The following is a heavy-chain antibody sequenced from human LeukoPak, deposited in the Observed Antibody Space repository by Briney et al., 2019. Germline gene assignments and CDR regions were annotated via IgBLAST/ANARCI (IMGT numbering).Heavy chain of an antibody. J-gene: IGHJ4*02. Sequence: GGSLRLSCAASGFTFSTYWMTWVRQAPGKRPEWVANIKQDDSEKHYVESVKGRFTISRDNAKNSLYLQMNSLRAEDTALYYCATSGYCTTTRCDWGLVYDYWGQGTLVTVSS. D-gene: IGHD2-2*01. CDR3: ATSGYCTTTRCDWGLVYDY. V-gene: IGHV3-7*03. CDR1: GFTFSTYW. CDR2: IKQDDSEK.